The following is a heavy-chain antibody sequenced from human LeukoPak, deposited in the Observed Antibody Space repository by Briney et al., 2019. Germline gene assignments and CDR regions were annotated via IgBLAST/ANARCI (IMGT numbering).Heavy chain of an antibody. CDR1: GFTFNTYS. V-gene: IGHV3-7*01. CDR3: ARGSSSRPGLDYYYYYMDV. CDR2: IKQDGSEK. D-gene: IGHD6-6*01. J-gene: IGHJ6*03. Sequence: GGSLRLSCAASGFTFNTYSMNWVRQAPGKGLEWVANIKQDGSEKYYVDSVKGRFTISRDNAKNSLYLQMNSLRAEDTAVYYCARGSSSRPGLDYYYYYMDVWGKGTTVTVSS.